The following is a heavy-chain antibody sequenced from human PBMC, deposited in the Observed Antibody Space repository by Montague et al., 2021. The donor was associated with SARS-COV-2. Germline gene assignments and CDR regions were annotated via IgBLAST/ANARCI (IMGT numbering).Heavy chain of an antibody. J-gene: IGHJ6*02. CDR2: IYYTGST. D-gene: IGHD4-17*01. CDR3: ARDNYGDWGYYGLDV. Sequence: SETLSLTCTVSGGSIGTYYWNWIRQSPGKGLEWLGYIYYTGSTKYSPSLESRVTISMDTSRDQLSLRLKSVTAADMAVYYCARDNYGDWGYYGLDVWGQGTTVIVSS. V-gene: IGHV4-59*01. CDR1: GGSIGTYY.